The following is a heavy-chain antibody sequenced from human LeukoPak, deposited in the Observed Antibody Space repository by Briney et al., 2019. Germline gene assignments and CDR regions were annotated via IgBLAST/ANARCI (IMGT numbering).Heavy chain of an antibody. Sequence: GASVKVSCKASGYTFTGYYMHWVRQAPGQGLEWMGWINPNSGGTNYAQKVQGRVTMTRDTSISTAYMELSRLRSDDTAVYYCVGGYYYEGPDYWGQGTLVTVSS. J-gene: IGHJ4*02. CDR2: INPNSGGT. V-gene: IGHV1-2*02. CDR3: VGGYYYEGPDY. CDR1: GYTFTGYY. D-gene: IGHD3-22*01.